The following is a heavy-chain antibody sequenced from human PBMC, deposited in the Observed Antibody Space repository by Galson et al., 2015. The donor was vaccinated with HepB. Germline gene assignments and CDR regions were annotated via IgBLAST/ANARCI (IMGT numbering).Heavy chain of an antibody. J-gene: IGHJ6*02. V-gene: IGHV3-21*01. CDR3: ARDPGYYDSSDGMDV. Sequence: SLRLSCAASGFTFSSYSMNWVRQAPGKGLEWVSSISSSSSYIYYADSVKGRFTISRDNAKNSLYLQMNSLRAEDTAVYYCARDPGYYDSSDGMDVWGQGTTVTVSS. CDR1: GFTFSSYS. D-gene: IGHD3-22*01. CDR2: ISSSSSYI.